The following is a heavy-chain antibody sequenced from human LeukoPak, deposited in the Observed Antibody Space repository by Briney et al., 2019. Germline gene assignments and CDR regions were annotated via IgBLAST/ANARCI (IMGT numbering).Heavy chain of an antibody. CDR3: AKAVVPVISQHYFDY. CDR2: ISSGGSTI. D-gene: IGHD3-22*01. J-gene: IGHJ4*02. V-gene: IGHV3-48*03. CDR1: GFTFSNNE. Sequence: GGSLRLSCAASGFTFSNNEMNWVRQAPGKGLEWVSYISSGGSTIYYADSVKGRFTISRDNAKNSLYLEMNSLRAEDTAVYYCAKAVVPVISQHYFDYWGQGTLVTVSS.